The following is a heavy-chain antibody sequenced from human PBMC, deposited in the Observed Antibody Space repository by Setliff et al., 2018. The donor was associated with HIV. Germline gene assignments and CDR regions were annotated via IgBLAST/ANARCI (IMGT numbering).Heavy chain of an antibody. J-gene: IGHJ3*02. CDR1: GFTFSTYG. CDR3: AKDRTMIVVVPMPPSDAFDI. D-gene: IGHD3-22*01. Sequence: GGSLRLSCEASGFTFSTYGMNWVRQAPGKGLEWVANIGQDGSEKNYVDSVKGRFTISRDNAKNSMDLQMNSLRAEDTAVYYCAKDRTMIVVVPMPPSDAFDIWGQGTMVTVSS. V-gene: IGHV3-7*01. CDR2: IGQDGSEK.